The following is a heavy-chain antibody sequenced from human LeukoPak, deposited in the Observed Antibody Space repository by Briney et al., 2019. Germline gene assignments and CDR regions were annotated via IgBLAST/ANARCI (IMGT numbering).Heavy chain of an antibody. D-gene: IGHD6-19*01. J-gene: IGHJ6*02. Sequence: GESLKISCKGSGYSFTSYWIGWVRQIPGKGLEWMGIIYPGDSDTRYSPSFQGQVTISADKSISTAYLQWSSLKASDTAMYYCARHRSPSRDGMDVWGQGTTVTVSS. V-gene: IGHV5-51*01. CDR1: GYSFTSYW. CDR2: IYPGDSDT. CDR3: ARHRSPSRDGMDV.